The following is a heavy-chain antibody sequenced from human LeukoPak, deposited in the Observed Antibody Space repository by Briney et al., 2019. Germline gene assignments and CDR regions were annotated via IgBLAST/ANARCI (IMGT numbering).Heavy chain of an antibody. CDR2: IYSGGST. Sequence: GGSLRLSCAASGFTVSSNYMSWVRQAPGKGLEWVSVIYSGGSTYYVDSVEGRFIISRDNSKNTLYLQMNSLRAEDTAVYYCARGADSGYSSDNWGQGTLVSVSS. V-gene: IGHV3-53*01. CDR1: GFTVSSNY. D-gene: IGHD3-9*01. CDR3: ARGADSGYSSDN. J-gene: IGHJ4*02.